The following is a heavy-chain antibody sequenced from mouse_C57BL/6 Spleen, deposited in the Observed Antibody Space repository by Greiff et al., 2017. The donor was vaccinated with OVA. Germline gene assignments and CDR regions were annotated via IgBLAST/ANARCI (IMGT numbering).Heavy chain of an antibody. J-gene: IGHJ1*03. CDR1: GYTFTDYY. Sequence: QVQLQQSGAELVRPGASVKLSCKASGYTFTDYYINWAKQRPGQGLEWIARIYPGSGNTYYNEKFKGKATLTAEKSSSTAYMQLSSLTSEDSAVYFCAREGGNYWYFDVWGTGTTVTVSS. D-gene: IGHD2-1*01. CDR2: IYPGSGNT. V-gene: IGHV1-76*01. CDR3: AREGGNYWYFDV.